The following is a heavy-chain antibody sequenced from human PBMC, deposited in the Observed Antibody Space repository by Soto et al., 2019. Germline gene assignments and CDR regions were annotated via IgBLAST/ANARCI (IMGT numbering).Heavy chain of an antibody. Sequence: QVQLVQSGAEVKKPGSSVKVSCKASGGTFSSYTISWVRQAPGQGLEWRGRIIPILGIANYAQKFQGRVTITADKSTSTAYRELSSLSAEDTAVYYCAGEGGAHRRHLDYWGQGTLVTVSS. CDR2: IIPILGIA. J-gene: IGHJ4*02. D-gene: IGHD3-10*01. CDR1: GGTFSSYT. CDR3: AGEGGAHRRHLDY. V-gene: IGHV1-69*08.